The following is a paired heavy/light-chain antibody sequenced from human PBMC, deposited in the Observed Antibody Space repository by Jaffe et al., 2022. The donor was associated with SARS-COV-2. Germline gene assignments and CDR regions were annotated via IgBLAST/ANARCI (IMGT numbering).Light chain of an antibody. V-gene: IGLV3-19*01. CDR3: NSRDISADLVL. CDR1: SLRSSY. Sequence: SSELIQDPAVSVALGQTVRITCQGDSLRSSYATWYQQKPGQAPILVFFGKNNRPSEIPDRFSGSSSGNTASLTISGAQAEDEAHYYCNSRDISADLVLFGGGTYLTVL. CDR2: GKN. J-gene: IGLJ2*01.
Heavy chain of an antibody. Sequence: QVQLQQWGAGLLKPSETLSLTCAVYGGSFNSYSWTWIRQRPGQGLEWIGEVNHRGDTRYNPSLKNRVTMSRDTSKIQFSLKVGSVTAADTAVYFCGRGLRVSGAKPFDIDRYFYFYIDVWGKGTAVTVSS. D-gene: IGHD2-15*01. CDR3: GRGLRVSGAKPFDIDRYFYFYIDV. CDR1: GGSFNSYS. V-gene: IGHV4-34*01. J-gene: IGHJ6*03. CDR2: VNHRGDT.